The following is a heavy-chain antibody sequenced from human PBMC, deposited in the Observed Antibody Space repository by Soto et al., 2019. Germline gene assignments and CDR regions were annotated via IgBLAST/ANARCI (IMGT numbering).Heavy chain of an antibody. CDR2: IYSGGST. V-gene: IGHV3-53*01. Sequence: EVQLVESGGGLIQPGGSLRVSCAASGFTVSRSYMSWVRQAPGKGLEWVSVIYSGGSTNYADSVKGRFTIYRDNSKNTMYLQMNSLRVEDSAVYYCARDTYYYDSSGQPYWGQGTLVTVSS. J-gene: IGHJ4*02. CDR3: ARDTYYYDSSGQPY. CDR1: GFTVSRSY. D-gene: IGHD3-22*01.